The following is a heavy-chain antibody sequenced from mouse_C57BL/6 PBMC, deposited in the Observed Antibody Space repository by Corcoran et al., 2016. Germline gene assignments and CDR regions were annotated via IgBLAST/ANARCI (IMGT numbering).Heavy chain of an antibody. CDR3: AREGYGYDCAMDY. D-gene: IGHD2-2*01. CDR2: INTYSGVP. Sequence: QIQLVQSGPELKKPGETVKISCKASGYTFTTYGMSWVKQAPGKGLKWMGWINTYSGVPTYADDFKGRFAFSLETSASTAYLQINNLKNEDTATYFCAREGYGYDCAMDYWGQGTSVTVSS. CDR1: GYTFTTYG. V-gene: IGHV9-3*01. J-gene: IGHJ4*01.